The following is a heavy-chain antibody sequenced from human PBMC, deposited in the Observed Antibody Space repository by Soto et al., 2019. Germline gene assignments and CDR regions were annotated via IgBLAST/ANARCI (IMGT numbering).Heavy chain of an antibody. V-gene: IGHV1-2*02. J-gene: IGHJ4*02. Sequence: VQLVQSGAEVKKPGASVKVSCKASGYTFTGYYMHWVRQAPGQGLEWMGWINPNSGGTNYAQKFQGRVTMTRDTSISTAYMELSRLRSDDTAVYYCARGVLLWFGDPAWYFDYWGQGTLVTVSS. CDR2: INPNSGGT. CDR3: ARGVLLWFGDPAWYFDY. D-gene: IGHD3-10*01. CDR1: GYTFTGYY.